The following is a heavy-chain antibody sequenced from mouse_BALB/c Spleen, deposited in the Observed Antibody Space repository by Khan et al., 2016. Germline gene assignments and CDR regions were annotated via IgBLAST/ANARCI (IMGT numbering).Heavy chain of an antibody. CDR3: ARADYSGSSGAY. CDR2: INPGSGGT. CDR1: GYAFTNYL. D-gene: IGHD1-1*01. J-gene: IGHJ3*01. Sequence: QVQLQQSGAELVRPGTSVKVSCKASGYAFTNYLIEWVKQRPGQGLEWIGVINPGSGGTNYNEKFKGKATLTADKSSSTAYMQLSSLTSDDSAVYFCARADYSGSSGAYWGQGTLVTVSA. V-gene: IGHV1-54*01.